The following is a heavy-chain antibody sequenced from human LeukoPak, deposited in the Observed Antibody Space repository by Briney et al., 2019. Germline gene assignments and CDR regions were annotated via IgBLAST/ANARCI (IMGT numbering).Heavy chain of an antibody. V-gene: IGHV1-69*13. J-gene: IGHJ4*02. CDR2: IIPIFGTA. CDR3: ATSFNTYYYGSGSPIGY. Sequence: SVKVSCKASGGTFSIYAISWVRQAPGQGGEWMGGIIPIFGTANYAQKFQGRVTITADESTSTAYMELSSLRSEDTAVYYCATSFNTYYYGSGSPIGYWGQGTLVTVSS. CDR1: GGTFSIYA. D-gene: IGHD3-10*01.